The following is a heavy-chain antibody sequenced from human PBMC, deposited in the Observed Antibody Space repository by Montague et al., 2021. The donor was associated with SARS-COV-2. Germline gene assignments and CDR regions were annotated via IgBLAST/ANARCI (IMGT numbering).Heavy chain of an antibody. Sequence: SETLSLTCTVSGGSIRTSSYYWGWIRQPPGKGLDWIGSIYYSGSTYYNPSLNSRVTISVDTSKNQCSLKLSSVTAADTAVYYCAMRGGALDAFDLWGQGTMVIVSS. D-gene: IGHD4-17*01. CDR1: GGSIRTSSYY. V-gene: IGHV4-39*01. CDR3: AMRGGALDAFDL. J-gene: IGHJ3*01. CDR2: IYYSGST.